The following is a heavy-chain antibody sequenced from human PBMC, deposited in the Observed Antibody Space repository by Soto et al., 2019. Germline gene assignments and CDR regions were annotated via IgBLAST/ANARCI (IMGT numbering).Heavy chain of an antibody. CDR2: ISAGGGST. CDR3: AKDESTGYFDIGDY. CDR1: GFTFSNSA. J-gene: IGHJ4*02. Sequence: EVQPLESGGGLVQPGGSLRLSCAASGFTFSNSAINWVRQAPGKGLEWLSTISAGGGSTHYADSVKGRFTISRDNSKNTLHLQMNSLRAEDTAVYYCAKDESTGYFDIGDYWGQGTLVTVSS. D-gene: IGHD3-22*01. V-gene: IGHV3-23*01.